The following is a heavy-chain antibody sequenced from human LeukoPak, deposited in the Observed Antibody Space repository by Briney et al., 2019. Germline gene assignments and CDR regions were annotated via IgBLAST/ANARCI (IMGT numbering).Heavy chain of an antibody. D-gene: IGHD1-26*01. Sequence: PSETLSLTCIVSGGSISGTDYYWGWIRQPPGKGLEWIGEINHSGSTNYNPSLKSRVTISVDTSKNQFSLKLSSVTAADTAVYYCARVGAYFYFYYMDVWGKGTTVTVSS. CDR2: INHSGST. V-gene: IGHV4-39*07. J-gene: IGHJ6*03. CDR3: ARVGAYFYFYYMDV. CDR1: GGSISGTDYY.